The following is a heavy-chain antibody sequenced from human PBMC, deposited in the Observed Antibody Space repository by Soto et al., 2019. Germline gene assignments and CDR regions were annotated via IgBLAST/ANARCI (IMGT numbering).Heavy chain of an antibody. D-gene: IGHD6-6*01. V-gene: IGHV3-30*18. CDR3: AKTSFGYSSSSFDY. Sequence: GGSLRLSCAASGFTFSSYGMHWVRQAPGKGLEWVAVISYDGSNKYYADSVKGRFTISRDNSKNTLYLQMNSLRAEDTAVYYCAKTSFGYSSSSFDYWGQGTLVTVSS. CDR2: ISYDGSNK. CDR1: GFTFSSYG. J-gene: IGHJ4*02.